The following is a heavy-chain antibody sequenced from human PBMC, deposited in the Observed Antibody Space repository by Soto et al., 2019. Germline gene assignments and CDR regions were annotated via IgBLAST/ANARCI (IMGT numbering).Heavy chain of an antibody. J-gene: IGHJ6*02. CDR1: GGSISSYY. V-gene: IGHV4-59*08. D-gene: IGHD3-10*01. Sequence: QVQLQESGPGLVKPSETLSLSCTVSGGSISSYYWSWIRQSPGKRMEWTGYVHHSWGSSYNRSLQSRVAITLDTSKSQFSLKVTSVTATDTAAYYCARQGFGPLHGLVDVWGQGTTVTVSS. CDR3: ARQGFGPLHGLVDV. CDR2: VHHSWGS.